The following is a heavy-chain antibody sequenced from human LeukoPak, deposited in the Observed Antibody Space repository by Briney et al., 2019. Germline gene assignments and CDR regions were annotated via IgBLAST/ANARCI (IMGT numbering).Heavy chain of an antibody. CDR1: GGSFVGYY. CDR2: INHSGST. D-gene: IGHD3-3*01. Sequence: PSETLSLTCAVYGGSFVGYYWSWIRQPPGKGLEWIGEINHSGSTNYNPSLKSRVTISVDTSKNQFSLKLSSVTAADTAVYYCARGQYYDFWSGYYTVNYWFDPWGQGTLVTVSS. V-gene: IGHV4-34*01. CDR3: ARGQYYDFWSGYYTVNYWFDP. J-gene: IGHJ5*02.